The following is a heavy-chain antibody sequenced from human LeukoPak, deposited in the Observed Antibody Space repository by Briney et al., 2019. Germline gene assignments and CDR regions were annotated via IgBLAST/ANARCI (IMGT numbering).Heavy chain of an antibody. CDR1: GGSFSDYY. Sequence: SSETLFLTCAVYGGSFSDYYWSWLRQPPGKGLEWIGEINHSGNTYYNPSLKSRVTVSVDTSKNQFSLKLDSVTAADTAVYYCARTVGIVVIPGVQEDAYFDNWGQGTLVTVSS. CDR3: ARTVGIVVIPGVQEDAYFDN. J-gene: IGHJ4*02. D-gene: IGHD2-2*01. CDR2: INHSGNT. V-gene: IGHV4-34*01.